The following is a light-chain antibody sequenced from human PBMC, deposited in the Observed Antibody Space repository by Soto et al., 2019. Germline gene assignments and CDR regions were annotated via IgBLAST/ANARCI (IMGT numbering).Light chain of an antibody. Sequence: DIVMTQYRVTLSVYTGERVTLSCRASQSVSSNLAWYQQKPGQAPSLLIYGAFTRATGIPARFSGSGSGTDFSLTISRLEPEDFATYYCQHYNSYSEAFGQVSKVDI. CDR2: GAF. CDR1: QSVSSN. V-gene: IGKV3-15*01. CDR3: QHYNSYSEA. J-gene: IGKJ1*01.